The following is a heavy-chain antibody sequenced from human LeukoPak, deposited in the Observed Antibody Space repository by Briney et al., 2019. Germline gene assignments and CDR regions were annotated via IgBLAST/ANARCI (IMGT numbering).Heavy chain of an antibody. D-gene: IGHD4-17*01. V-gene: IGHV1-8*01. CDR3: ARGVPRPFLYGDYDGY. CDR2: MNPNSGNT. J-gene: IGHJ4*02. CDR1: GYTFTNYD. Sequence: GASVKVSCKASGYTFTNYDINWVRQATGQGLEWMGWMNPNSGNTGYAQKFQGRVTMTRNTSISTAYMELSSLRSEDTAVYYCARGVPRPFLYGDYDGYWGQGTLVTVSS.